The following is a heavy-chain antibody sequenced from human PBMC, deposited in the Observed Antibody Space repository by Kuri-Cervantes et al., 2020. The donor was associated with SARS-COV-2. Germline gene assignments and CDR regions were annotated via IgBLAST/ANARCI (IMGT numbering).Heavy chain of an antibody. Sequence: GESLKISCEASGFTFSTYSMNWVRQAPGKGLQWFASISSSGSYIHYADSVRGRFTTSRDNAKDSVYLQMNSLRADDTAVYYCAKLALWTGDHNGKFDCWGQGTLVTVSS. CDR3: AKLALWTGDHNGKFDC. CDR2: ISSSGSYI. J-gene: IGHJ4*02. D-gene: IGHD3/OR15-3a*01. CDR1: GFTFSTYS. V-gene: IGHV3-21*03.